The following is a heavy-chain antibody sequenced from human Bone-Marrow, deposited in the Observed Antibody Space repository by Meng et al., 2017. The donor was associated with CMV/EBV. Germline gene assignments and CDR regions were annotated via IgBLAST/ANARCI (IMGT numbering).Heavy chain of an antibody. CDR1: GFTFSSYA. J-gene: IGHJ3*02. CDR3: ARGQRAVRGVDAFDI. D-gene: IGHD3-10*01. V-gene: IGHV3-21*01. CDR2: ISSTSSYI. Sequence: GGSLRLSCAASGFTFSSYAMHWVRQAPGKGLEWVASISSTSSYIYYADSVQGRFTISRDNAKNSLYLQMNRLRAEDTAVYYCARGQRAVRGVDAFDIWGQGTMVTVSS.